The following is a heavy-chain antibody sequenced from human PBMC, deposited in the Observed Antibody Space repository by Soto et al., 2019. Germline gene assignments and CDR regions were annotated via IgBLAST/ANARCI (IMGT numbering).Heavy chain of an antibody. D-gene: IGHD4-4*01. CDR1: GFTFSSHG. Sequence: GGSLRLSCAASGFTFSSHGMHWVRQAPGKGLEWVAVIWYDGSNKYYADSVKGRFTISRDNSKNTLYLQMNSLRAEDTAVYYCARENYSNYPLGSYYYYYYMDVWGKGTTVTVSS. CDR2: IWYDGSNK. J-gene: IGHJ6*03. CDR3: ARENYSNYPLGSYYYYYYMDV. V-gene: IGHV3-33*01.